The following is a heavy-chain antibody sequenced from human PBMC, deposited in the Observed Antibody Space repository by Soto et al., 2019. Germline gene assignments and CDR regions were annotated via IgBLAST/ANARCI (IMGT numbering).Heavy chain of an antibody. V-gene: IGHV3-48*03. Sequence: PGGSLRLSCVASGFVFKKYEMNWVRQAPGKGLEWISYISNSGNTMYVADSMRGRFTISRDNAKNSLFLQMNSLRADDTAVFYCARDIDNRDYYYGLDVWGQGTTVTVSS. CDR3: ARDIDNRDYYYGLDV. D-gene: IGHD1-20*01. CDR2: ISNSGNTM. J-gene: IGHJ6*02. CDR1: GFVFKKYE.